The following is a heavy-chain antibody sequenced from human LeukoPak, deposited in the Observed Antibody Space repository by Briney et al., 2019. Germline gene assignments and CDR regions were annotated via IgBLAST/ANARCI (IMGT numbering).Heavy chain of an antibody. D-gene: IGHD3-22*01. Sequence: SETLSLTCTVSGGSISSYYWSWIRQPPGKGLEWIGYIYYSGSTNYNPSLKSRVTISVDTSENQFSLKLSSVTAADTAVYYCAGSSGYTFGSYYYYYGMDVWGQGTTVTVSS. J-gene: IGHJ6*02. CDR3: AGSSGYTFGSYYYYYGMDV. CDR2: IYYSGST. V-gene: IGHV4-59*01. CDR1: GGSISSYY.